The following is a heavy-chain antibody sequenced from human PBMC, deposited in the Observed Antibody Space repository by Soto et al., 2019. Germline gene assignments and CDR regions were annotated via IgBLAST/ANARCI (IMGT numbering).Heavy chain of an antibody. J-gene: IGHJ4*02. V-gene: IGHV3-33*01. CDR3: GRDRGQSNWNGWVY. CDR1: GFTFSNSG. D-gene: IGHD1-20*01. Sequence: QVQLVESGGGVVQPGTSLRLSCAASGFTFSNSGMHWVRQAPGKGLEWVAVIWYDGSNNHYADSVKGRFTISRDNSENTLYLQMNSLRAEYTAVYYWGRDRGQSNWNGWVYWGQGTLVTVSS. CDR2: IWYDGSNN.